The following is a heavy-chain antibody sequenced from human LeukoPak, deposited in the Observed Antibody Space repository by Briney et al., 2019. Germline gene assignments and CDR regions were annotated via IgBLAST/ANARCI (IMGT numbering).Heavy chain of an antibody. J-gene: IGHJ4*02. Sequence: SETLSLTCAVSGGSISSSNWWTWVRQSPEKGLEWIGEIYHTGSTNYNPSLKSRVTMSVDKSKNHFSLDLISVTAADTAVYYCARAPRGYFDYWGQGTLVTVSS. V-gene: IGHV4-4*02. CDR2: IYHTGST. CDR1: GGSISSSNW. D-gene: IGHD3-3*01. CDR3: ARAPRGYFDY.